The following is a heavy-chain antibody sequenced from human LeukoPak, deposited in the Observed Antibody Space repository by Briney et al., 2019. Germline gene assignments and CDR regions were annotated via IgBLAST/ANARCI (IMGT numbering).Heavy chain of an antibody. D-gene: IGHD3-3*01. Sequence: SETLSLTCSVSGASLSSYYWGWIRQSPGKGLEWLGYISDTGKTDYNPSLKSRGTLSLDTSKNQFSLRLTSVTAADTAVYYCVTGYYEPFDNWGQGTLVTVSS. CDR2: ISDTGKT. CDR3: VTGYYEPFDN. V-gene: IGHV4-59*01. CDR1: GASLSSYY. J-gene: IGHJ4*02.